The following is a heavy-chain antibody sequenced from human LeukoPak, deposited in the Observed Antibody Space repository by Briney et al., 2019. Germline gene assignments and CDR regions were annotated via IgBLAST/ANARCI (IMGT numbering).Heavy chain of an antibody. CDR1: GGSISSYY. Sequence: PSETLSLTCTVSGGSISSYYWSWIRQPPGKGLEWIGYIYYSGITNYNPSLKSRVTISVDTSKNQFSLKLSSVTAADTAVYYCARLHYDSSGYYYFDKWGQGTLVTVSS. V-gene: IGHV4-59*08. J-gene: IGHJ4*02. CDR3: ARLHYDSSGYYYFDK. D-gene: IGHD3-22*01. CDR2: IYYSGIT.